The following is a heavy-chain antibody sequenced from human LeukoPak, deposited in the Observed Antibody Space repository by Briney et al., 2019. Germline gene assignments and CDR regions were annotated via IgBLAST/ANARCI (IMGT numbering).Heavy chain of an antibody. CDR2: FDPEDGET. J-gene: IGHJ4*02. V-gene: IGHV1-24*01. CDR1: GYTLTELS. Sequence: ASVNVSCKVSGYTLTELSMHWVRQAPGKGLEWMGGFDPEDGETVYAQKFQGRVTMTEDTSTDTAYMELSSLRFEDTALYYCATLDDYDRSGYPLGWGQGTLVTVSS. D-gene: IGHD3-22*01. CDR3: ATLDDYDRSGYPLG.